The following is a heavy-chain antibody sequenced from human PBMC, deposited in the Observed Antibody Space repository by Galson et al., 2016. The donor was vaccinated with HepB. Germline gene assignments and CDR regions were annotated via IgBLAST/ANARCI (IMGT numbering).Heavy chain of an antibody. CDR2: IYWSDDK. V-gene: IGHV2-5*01. CDR1: GFSLSTSGVG. J-gene: IGHJ4*02. D-gene: IGHD3-3*01. Sequence: PALVQPTQTLTLTCTFSGFSLSTSGVGVGWIRQPPGKALEWLAVIYWSDDKRYSPSLETRLTITKDPSRNQVVLTMTNMDTVDTATHCCANTHNFWNSYLYFDCWGQGTLDTVSS. CDR3: ANTHNFWNSYLYFDC.